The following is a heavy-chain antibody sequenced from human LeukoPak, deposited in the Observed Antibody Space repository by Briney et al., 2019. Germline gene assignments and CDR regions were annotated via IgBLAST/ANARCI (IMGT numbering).Heavy chain of an antibody. CDR2: INPSGGST. D-gene: IGHD3-22*01. CDR3: ARDGDYYDSSGYTDY. CDR1: GYTFTSYY. V-gene: IGHV1-46*01. J-gene: IGHJ4*02. Sequence: ASVKVSCKASGYTFTSYYMHWVRQASGQGLEWMGIINPSGGSTSYAQKFQGRVTMTRDMSTSTVYMELSSLRSEDTAVYYCARDGDYYDSSGYTDYWGQGTLVAVSS.